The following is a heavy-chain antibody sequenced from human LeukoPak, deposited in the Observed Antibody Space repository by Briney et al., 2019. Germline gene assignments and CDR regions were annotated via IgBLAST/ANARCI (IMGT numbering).Heavy chain of an antibody. CDR2: ISYDGSNK. CDR1: GFTFSSYA. V-gene: IGHV3-30*01. J-gene: IGHJ4*02. CDR3: ARSDRFDY. Sequence: GGSLRLSCAASGFTFSSYAMHWVRQAPGKGLEWVAVISYDGSNKYYADSVKGRFTISRDNSKNTLYLQMNSLRAEDTAVYYCARSDRFDYWGQGTLVTVTS.